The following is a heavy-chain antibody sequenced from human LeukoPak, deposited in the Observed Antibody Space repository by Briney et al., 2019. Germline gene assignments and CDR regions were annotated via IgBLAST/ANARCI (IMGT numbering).Heavy chain of an antibody. J-gene: IGHJ4*02. V-gene: IGHV3-49*04. CDR3: TRDQTPYY. CDR2: IRSNIYGGTP. Sequence: GGSLRLSCTASGFTFGDYAMTWVRQAPGKGLEWVGFIRSNIYGGTPEYAASVKGRFTISSDDSEGIAYLQMNSLKTEDTAVYYCTRDQTPYYWGQGTLVTVSS. CDR1: GFTFGDYA.